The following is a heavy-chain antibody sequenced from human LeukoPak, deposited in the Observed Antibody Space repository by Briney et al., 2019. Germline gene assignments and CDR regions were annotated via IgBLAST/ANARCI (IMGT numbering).Heavy chain of an antibody. D-gene: IGHD3-3*01. CDR3: ARTRDLRYYFDY. CDR1: GFTFSSYR. V-gene: IGHV3-7*03. J-gene: IGHJ4*02. Sequence: GGSLRLSCAASGFTFSSYRMNWVRQAPGKGLEWVANIKQDGSEKDYVDSVKGRFTISRDNAKNSLYLQMNSLRAEDTAVYYCARTRDLRYYFDYWGQGTLVTVSS. CDR2: IKQDGSEK.